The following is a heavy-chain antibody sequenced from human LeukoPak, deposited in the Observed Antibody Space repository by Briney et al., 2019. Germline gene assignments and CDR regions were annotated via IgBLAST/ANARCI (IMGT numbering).Heavy chain of an antibody. CDR1: GFTVSSNY. J-gene: IGHJ4*02. Sequence: GGSLRLSCAASGFTVSSNYTSWVRQAPGKGLEWVSAISGSGGSTYYADSVKGRFTISRDNSKNTLYLQMNSLRAEDTVVYYCAKCSSSYGVLFYFDYWGQGTLVTVSS. CDR3: AKCSSSYGVLFYFDY. CDR2: ISGSGGST. V-gene: IGHV3-23*01. D-gene: IGHD6-6*01.